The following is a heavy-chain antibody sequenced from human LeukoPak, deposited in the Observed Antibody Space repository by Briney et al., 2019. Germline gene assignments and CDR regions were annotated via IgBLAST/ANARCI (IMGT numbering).Heavy chain of an antibody. Sequence: ASVKVSCKASGYTFTSYGISWVRQAPGQGLEWMGWISAYNGNTNYAQKLQGRVTMTTDTSTSTAYMELRSLRSDDTAVYYCARLQWLASHYYYYYMDVWGKGTTVTISS. V-gene: IGHV1-18*01. CDR1: GYTFTSYG. D-gene: IGHD6-19*01. CDR3: ARLQWLASHYYYYYMDV. J-gene: IGHJ6*03. CDR2: ISAYNGNT.